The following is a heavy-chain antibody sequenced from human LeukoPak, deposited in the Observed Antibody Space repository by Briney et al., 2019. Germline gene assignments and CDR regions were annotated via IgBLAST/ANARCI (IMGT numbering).Heavy chain of an antibody. CDR2: IYSGGST. V-gene: IGHV3-53*05. Sequence: GGSLRLSCAASGFTVSSNYMSWVRQAPGKGLEWVSVIYSGGSTYYADSVKGRFTISRDNAKNSLYLQMNSLRAEDTAVYYCARGRWYCSGGSCFTDAFDIWGQGTMVTVSS. CDR3: ARGRWYCSGGSCFTDAFDI. J-gene: IGHJ3*02. CDR1: GFTVSSNY. D-gene: IGHD2-15*01.